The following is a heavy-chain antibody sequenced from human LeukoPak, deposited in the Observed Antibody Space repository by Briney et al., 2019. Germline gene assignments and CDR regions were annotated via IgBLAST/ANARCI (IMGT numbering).Heavy chain of an antibody. Sequence: ASVKVTCKVSGSTLTKISIDWVRQAPGKGLECMGTFGPQVGETIHSQKLQGRLKMTADTSTDTAYMEMSSLQSEDTAVYYCATGAMVYEYWGQGTLVTVSS. J-gene: IGHJ4*02. V-gene: IGHV1-24*01. CDR1: GSTLTKIS. CDR3: ATGAMVYEY. D-gene: IGHD3-10*01. CDR2: FGPQVGET.